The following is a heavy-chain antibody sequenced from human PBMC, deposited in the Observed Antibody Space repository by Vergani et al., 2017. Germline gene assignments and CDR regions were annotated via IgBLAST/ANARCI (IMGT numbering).Heavy chain of an antibody. CDR3: ARDLRLLYNRFDP. Sequence: QVQLVESGGGLAKPGGSLRLSCAASGFSSSDYYMNWIRQAPGKGLELVSYISSSGSSKNYAASVRGRFTISRDKAKNSVDLQMNSLRDEDTGVYYCARDLRLLYNRFDPWGQGILVTVSS. V-gene: IGHV3-11*04. D-gene: IGHD1-14*01. J-gene: IGHJ5*02. CDR1: GFSSSDYY. CDR2: ISSSGSSK.